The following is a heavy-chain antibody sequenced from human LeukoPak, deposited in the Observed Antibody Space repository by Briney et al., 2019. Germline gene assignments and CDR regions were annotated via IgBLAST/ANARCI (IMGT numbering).Heavy chain of an antibody. Sequence: SETLSLTCAVYGGSFSGYYWSWIRQPPGKGLEWIGEINHSGSTNYNPSLKSRVTISVDTSKNQFSLKLSSVTAADTAVYYCAWDIAARQDNWFDPWGQGTLVTVSS. CDR3: AWDIAARQDNWFDP. V-gene: IGHV4-34*01. CDR2: INHSGST. J-gene: IGHJ5*02. CDR1: GGSFSGYY. D-gene: IGHD6-6*01.